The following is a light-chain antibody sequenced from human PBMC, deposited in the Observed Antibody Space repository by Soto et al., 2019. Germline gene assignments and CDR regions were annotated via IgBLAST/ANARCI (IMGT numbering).Light chain of an antibody. CDR1: QSVSRSS. V-gene: IGKV3-20*01. Sequence: EIVLTQSPDTLSLSPGERATLSCRASQSVSRSSLAWYQQKPGQAPRLLMYGASSRATGIPDRFSGSGSGTDFTLIITRLEPEDFAVYYCQQYGTSPITFGQGTRLDIK. CDR3: QQYGTSPIT. J-gene: IGKJ5*01. CDR2: GAS.